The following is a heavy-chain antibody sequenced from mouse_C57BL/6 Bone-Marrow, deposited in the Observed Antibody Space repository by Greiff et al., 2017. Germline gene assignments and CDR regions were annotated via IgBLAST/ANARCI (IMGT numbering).Heavy chain of an antibody. V-gene: IGHV14-4*01. CDR3: TRIAY. Sequence: VQLQQSGAELVRPGASVKLSCTASGFNIKDDYMHWVKQRPEQGLEWIGWIDPENGDPEYASKFQGKATITVATSSNTAYLQLSSLTSEDTAVYYYTRIAYWGQGTLVTVSA. J-gene: IGHJ3*01. CDR2: IDPENGDP. CDR1: GFNIKDDY.